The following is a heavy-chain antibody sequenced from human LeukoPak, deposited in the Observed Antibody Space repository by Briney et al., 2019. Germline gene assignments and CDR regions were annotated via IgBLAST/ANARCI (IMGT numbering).Heavy chain of an antibody. Sequence: GGSLRPSCAASGFTFSDYYMSWIRQAPGKGLEWVSYISSSGSTIYYADSVKGRFTISRDNAKNSLYLQMNSLRAEDTAVYYCARAVTMVRGASEYFQHWGQGTLVTVSS. CDR2: ISSSGSTI. V-gene: IGHV3-11*01. J-gene: IGHJ1*01. CDR1: GFTFSDYY. CDR3: ARAVTMVRGASEYFQH. D-gene: IGHD3-10*01.